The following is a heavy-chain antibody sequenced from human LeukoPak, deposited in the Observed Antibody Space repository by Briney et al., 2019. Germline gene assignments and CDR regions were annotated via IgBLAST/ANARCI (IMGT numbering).Heavy chain of an antibody. CDR1: GDSDSSNSAA. Sequence: TSQTLSLTCAISGDSDSSNSAAWNWIRQSPSRGLEWLGRTYYRSKWYNDYAVSVKSRITINPDTSKNQFSLQLNSVTPEDTAVYYCAGDWRVMDYSSSSNYFDYWGQGTLVTVSS. D-gene: IGHD6-6*01. J-gene: IGHJ4*02. CDR2: TYYRSKWYN. V-gene: IGHV6-1*01. CDR3: AGDWRVMDYSSSSNYFDY.